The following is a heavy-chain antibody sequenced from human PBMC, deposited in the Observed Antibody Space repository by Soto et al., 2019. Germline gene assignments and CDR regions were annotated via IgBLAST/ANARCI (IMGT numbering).Heavy chain of an antibody. CDR1: GGSISSYY. D-gene: IGHD5-12*01. V-gene: IGHV4-59*01. Sequence: PSETLSLTCTVSGGSISSYYWSWIRQPPGKGLEWIGYIYYSGSTNYNPSLKSRVTISVDTSKNQFSLKLSSVTAADTVVYYCARDSLFDYWGQGTLVTVSS. J-gene: IGHJ4*02. CDR2: IYYSGST. CDR3: ARDSLFDY.